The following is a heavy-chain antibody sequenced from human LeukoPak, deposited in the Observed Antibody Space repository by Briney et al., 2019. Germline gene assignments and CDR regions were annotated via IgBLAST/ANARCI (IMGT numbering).Heavy chain of an antibody. V-gene: IGHV3-30-3*01. J-gene: IGHJ3*02. CDR3: ARPLYGGNPDAFDI. D-gene: IGHD4-23*01. Sequence: PGGSLRLSCAASGFTVSSNYMSWVRQAPGKGLEWVAVISYDGSNKYYADSVKGRFTISRDNSKNTLYLQMNSLRAEDTAVYYCARPLYGGNPDAFDIWGQGTMVTVSS. CDR2: ISYDGSNK. CDR1: GFTVSSNY.